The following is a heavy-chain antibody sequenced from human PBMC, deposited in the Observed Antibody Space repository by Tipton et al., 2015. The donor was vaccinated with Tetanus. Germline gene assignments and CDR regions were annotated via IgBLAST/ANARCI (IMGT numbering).Heavy chain of an antibody. J-gene: IGHJ4*02. V-gene: IGHV3-74*01. D-gene: IGHD1-7*01. Sequence: SLRLSCAASGFTFSHYWMHWVRQAPGKGLVWASEIKTDGTDTNYADSVKGRFTISRDNAKNTVLLQMNSLRAEDTAVYYCVRGGGISGTTTPFDHWGQGTQVTVSS. CDR3: VRGGGISGTTTPFDH. CDR1: GFTFSHYW. CDR2: IKTDGTDT.